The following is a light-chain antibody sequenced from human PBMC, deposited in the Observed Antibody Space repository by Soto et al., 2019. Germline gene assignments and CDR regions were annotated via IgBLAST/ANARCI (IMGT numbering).Light chain of an antibody. J-gene: IGLJ2*01. CDR1: SSDVGSYNV. V-gene: IGLV2-23*01. CDR2: EGS. CDR3: CSYAGSNTSV. Sequence: QSALTQPASVSGSPGQSITISCTGTSSDVGSYNVVSWYQQHPGKAPKLLIYEGSKRPSGVSNRFSGSKSGNTASLTISGLPAEDEADYYCCSYAGSNTSVFGGGTKLTVL.